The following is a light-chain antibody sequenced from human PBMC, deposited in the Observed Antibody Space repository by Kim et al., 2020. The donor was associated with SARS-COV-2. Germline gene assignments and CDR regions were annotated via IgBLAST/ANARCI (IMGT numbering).Light chain of an antibody. Sequence: ESPGQTATITCSGDKLGDKYACWYQQRPGQSPVLVIFQDNKRPSGIPERFSGSNSGNTATLTISGTQAMDEADYYCQAWDSSTVVFGGGTQLTVL. CDR2: QDN. CDR1: KLGDKY. J-gene: IGLJ2*01. V-gene: IGLV3-1*01. CDR3: QAWDSSTVV.